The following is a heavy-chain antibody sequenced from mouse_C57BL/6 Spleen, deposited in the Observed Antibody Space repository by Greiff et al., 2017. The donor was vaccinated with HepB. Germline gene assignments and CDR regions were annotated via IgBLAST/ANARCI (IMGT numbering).Heavy chain of an antibody. D-gene: IGHD1-3*01. Sequence: VQLQESGAELVRPGTSVKVSCKASGYAFTNYLIEWVKQRPGQGLEWIGVINPGSGGTNYNEKFKGKATLTAYKSSITAYMQLSSLTSEDSAVYFCARYNDWYFDVWGTGTTVTVSS. CDR1: GYAFTNYL. CDR3: ARYNDWYFDV. CDR2: INPGSGGT. V-gene: IGHV1-54*01. J-gene: IGHJ1*03.